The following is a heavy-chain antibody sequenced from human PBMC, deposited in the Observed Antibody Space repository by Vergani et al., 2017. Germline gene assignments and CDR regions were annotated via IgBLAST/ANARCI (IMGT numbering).Heavy chain of an antibody. CDR1: GGSFSGYY. CDR2: INHSGST. D-gene: IGHD3-22*01. J-gene: IGHJ4*02. Sequence: QVQLQQWGAGLLKPSETLSLTCAVYGGSFSGYYWSWIRQPPGKGLEWIGEINHSGSTNYNPSLKSRVTISVDTSKNQFSLKLSSVTAADTAVYYCARVNYYDSSGYYPLDYWGQGTLVTVSS. V-gene: IGHV4-34*01. CDR3: ARVNYYDSSGYYPLDY.